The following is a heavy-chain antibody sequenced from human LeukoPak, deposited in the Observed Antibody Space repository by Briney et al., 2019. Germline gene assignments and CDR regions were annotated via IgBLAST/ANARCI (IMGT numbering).Heavy chain of an antibody. CDR3: STDPPSV. Sequence: GGSLRLSCAASGFSFTNAWMSWVRQAPGKGLEWIGRIKGKIDGETTDYAAPVKGRFSISRDDSKNTLDLQMSSLKIEDTAVYYCSTDPPSVWGQGTMVMVSS. J-gene: IGHJ3*01. CDR1: GFSFTNAW. V-gene: IGHV3-15*01. CDR2: IKGKIDGETT.